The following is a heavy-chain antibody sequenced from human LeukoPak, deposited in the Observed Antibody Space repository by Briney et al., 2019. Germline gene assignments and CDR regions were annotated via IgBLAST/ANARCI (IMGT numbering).Heavy chain of an antibody. D-gene: IGHD2-8*01. J-gene: IGHJ4*02. Sequence: ASVKVSCKVSGYTLTELSMHWVRQVPGKGLEWMGGFDPEDGETIYAQKFQGRVTMTEDTSTDTAYMELSSLRSEDTAVYYCATDMDCTNGVCYTLDYWGQGTLVTVSS. CDR3: ATDMDCTNGVCYTLDY. CDR2: FDPEDGET. CDR1: GYTLTELS. V-gene: IGHV1-24*01.